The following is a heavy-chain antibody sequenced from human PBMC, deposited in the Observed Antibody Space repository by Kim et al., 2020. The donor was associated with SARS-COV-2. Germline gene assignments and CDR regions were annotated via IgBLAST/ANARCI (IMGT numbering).Heavy chain of an antibody. Sequence: SETLSLTCTVSGGSISSSSYYWGWIRQPPGKGLEWIGSIYYSGITYYNPSLKSRVTISVDTSKNQFSLKLSSVTAADTAVYYCARHLWLRFLPFDYWGQGTLVTVSS. CDR1: GGSISSSSYY. V-gene: IGHV4-39*01. D-gene: IGHD5-12*01. J-gene: IGHJ4*02. CDR2: IYYSGIT. CDR3: ARHLWLRFLPFDY.